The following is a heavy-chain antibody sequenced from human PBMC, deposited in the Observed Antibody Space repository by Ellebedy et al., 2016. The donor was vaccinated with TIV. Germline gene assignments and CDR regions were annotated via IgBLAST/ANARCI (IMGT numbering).Heavy chain of an antibody. V-gene: IGHV1-18*01. CDR1: GYTFTRDG. CDR3: ARSRLGGGHWYFDF. J-gene: IGHJ2*01. CDR2: IAVYNGHT. D-gene: IGHD3-10*01. Sequence: ASVKVSXKVSGYTFTRDGMSWVRQAPGQGLEWMGWIAVYNGHTKYAQKFQDRVVMTTETATSTVYMELRSLRSDNTAVYYCARSRLGGGHWYFDFWGRGTLVTVSS.